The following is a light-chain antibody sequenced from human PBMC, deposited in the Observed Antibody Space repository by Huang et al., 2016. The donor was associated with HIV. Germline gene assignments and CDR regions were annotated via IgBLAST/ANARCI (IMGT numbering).Light chain of an antibody. CDR2: DAS. CDR3: QQRDT. CDR1: QSVSRN. J-gene: IGKJ5*01. V-gene: IGKV3-11*01. Sequence: IVLTQSPATLSLSPGERATLSCRASQSVSRNLGWYQQKFGQAPRLFIYDASTRATGIPARFSDSGSGTNFTLTVRSLDPEDCAVYYCQQRDTFGPGTRLEMK.